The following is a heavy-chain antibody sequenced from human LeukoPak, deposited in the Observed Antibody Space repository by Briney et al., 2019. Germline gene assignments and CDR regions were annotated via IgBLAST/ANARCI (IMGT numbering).Heavy chain of an antibody. CDR3: ARDLRGSYYSPADY. D-gene: IGHD1-26*01. V-gene: IGHV1-2*03. CDR1: GYTFTGCY. Sequence: LGASVKVSCKASGYTFTGCYMHWVRQAPGQGLEWMGWINPNSGGTNYAQKFQGRVTMTRDTSISTAYMELSRLRPDDTAVYYCARDLRGSYYSPADYWGQGTLVTVSS. CDR2: INPNSGGT. J-gene: IGHJ4*02.